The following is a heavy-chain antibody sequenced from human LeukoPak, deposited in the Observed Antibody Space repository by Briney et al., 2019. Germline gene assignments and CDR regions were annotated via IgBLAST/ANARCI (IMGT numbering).Heavy chain of an antibody. Sequence: SETLSLTCTVSGGSISSGGYYWSWIRQPPGKGLEWIGYIYYSGSTYYNPSLKSRVTISVDTSENQFSLKLSSVAAADTAVYYCARDSSPSPNWLSFDYWGQGTLVTVSS. V-gene: IGHV4-30-4*01. CDR3: ARDSSPSPNWLSFDY. CDR1: GGSISSGGYY. CDR2: IYYSGST. D-gene: IGHD3-9*01. J-gene: IGHJ4*02.